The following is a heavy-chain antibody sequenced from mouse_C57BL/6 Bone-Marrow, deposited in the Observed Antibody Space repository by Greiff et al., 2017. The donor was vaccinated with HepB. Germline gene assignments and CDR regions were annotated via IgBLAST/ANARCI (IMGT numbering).Heavy chain of an antibody. D-gene: IGHD1-1*01. CDR2: IYPTDSDT. CDR3: ARSYGGKLWYFDV. V-gene: IGHV1-61*01. Sequence: QVQLQQSGAELVRPGSSVKLSCKASGYTFTSYWMDWVKQRPGQGLEWIGNIYPTDSDTHYNQKFKDKATLTVDKSSSTAYMQLRSLTSEDSAVYYCARSYGGKLWYFDVWGTGTTVTVSS. CDR1: GYTFTSYW. J-gene: IGHJ1*03.